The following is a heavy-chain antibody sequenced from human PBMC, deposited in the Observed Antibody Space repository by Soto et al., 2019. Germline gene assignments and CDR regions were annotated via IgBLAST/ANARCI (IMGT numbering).Heavy chain of an antibody. J-gene: IGHJ1*01. CDR3: ARGAVYCSGGSCYIHFQH. V-gene: IGHV4-34*01. CDR1: GGSFSGYY. D-gene: IGHD2-15*01. CDR2: INHSGST. Sequence: QVQLQQWGAGLLKPSETLSLTCAVYGGSFSGYYWSWIRQPPGKGLEWIGEINHSGSTNYNPSLKSRFTISVDTSKNQFSLKLSSVTAADTAVYYCARGAVYCSGGSCYIHFQHWGQGTLVTVSS.